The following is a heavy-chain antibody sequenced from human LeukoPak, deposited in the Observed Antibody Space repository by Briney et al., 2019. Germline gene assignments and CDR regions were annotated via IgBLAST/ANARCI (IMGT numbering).Heavy chain of an antibody. Sequence: GGSLRLSCAASGFTFTHYGMNWVRQAPGKGLEWVSGIRANGETTYYADSVRGRFTISRDNSRSMVWLQMNSLTAEDTAMYYCGRDLNWGAFDIRGLGTLVTVSS. J-gene: IGHJ3*02. CDR2: IRANGETT. V-gene: IGHV3-23*01. CDR3: GRDLNWGAFDI. CDR1: GFTFTHYG. D-gene: IGHD7-27*01.